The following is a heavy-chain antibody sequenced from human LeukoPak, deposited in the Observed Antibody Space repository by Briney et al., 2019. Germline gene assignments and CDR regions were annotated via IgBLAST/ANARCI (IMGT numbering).Heavy chain of an antibody. Sequence: QPGRSLRLSCAASGFTFSSYDIHWVRQAPGKGLEWVAIISYDGSDEYYADSVKGRFTISRDNSKNTLYLQMNSLRAEDTAVYYCAKDSQQWLASHYFDNWGQGSLVTVSS. CDR1: GFTFSSYD. CDR2: ISYDGSDE. V-gene: IGHV3-30*18. J-gene: IGHJ4*02. D-gene: IGHD6-19*01. CDR3: AKDSQQWLASHYFDN.